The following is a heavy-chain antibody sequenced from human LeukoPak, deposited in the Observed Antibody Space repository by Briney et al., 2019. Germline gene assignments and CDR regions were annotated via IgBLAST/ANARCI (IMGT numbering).Heavy chain of an antibody. D-gene: IGHD6-13*01. CDR3: ARDQAAAGQYYYYGMDV. CDR1: GDSVSSNTAA. V-gene: IGHV6-1*01. CDR2: AYYRSKWYN. Sequence: SQTLSLTCAISGDSVSSNTAAWNWIRQSPSRGLEWLGRAYYRSKWYNDYAVSVKSRITINPDTSKNQFSLQLHSVIPEDTAVYYCARDQAAAGQYYYYGMDVWGQGTTVTVSS. J-gene: IGHJ6*02.